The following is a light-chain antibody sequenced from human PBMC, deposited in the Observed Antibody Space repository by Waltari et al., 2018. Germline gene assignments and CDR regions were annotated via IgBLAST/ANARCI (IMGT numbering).Light chain of an antibody. CDR2: DAS. CDR1: QSVSKY. CDR3: QKYGTLPAT. V-gene: IGKV3-20*01. J-gene: IGKJ1*01. Sequence: EIVLMLSQGTLSLAPGERATLSCRASQSVSKYLAWYKQKPGQAPRLLIYDASTRATGIPDSFSATGWGTDFSLSISRLEPEDFAVYYGQKYGTLPATFGQGTKVQMK.